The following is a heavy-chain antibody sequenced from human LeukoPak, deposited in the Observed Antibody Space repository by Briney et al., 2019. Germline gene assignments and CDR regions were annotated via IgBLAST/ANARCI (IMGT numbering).Heavy chain of an antibody. V-gene: IGHV4-59*08. Sequence: SEALSVTCVVPGGSISSYYWSWIRQPPGKGLEWIAYISDIGSIAYNPSLQSRATTSLDTSKNQYSLKLRSVTAAVTAVYYCSVHHPRNTVDFWGQGTLVTVSS. D-gene: IGHD2/OR15-2a*01. CDR2: ISDIGSI. J-gene: IGHJ4*02. CDR3: SVHHPRNTVDF. CDR1: GGSISSYY.